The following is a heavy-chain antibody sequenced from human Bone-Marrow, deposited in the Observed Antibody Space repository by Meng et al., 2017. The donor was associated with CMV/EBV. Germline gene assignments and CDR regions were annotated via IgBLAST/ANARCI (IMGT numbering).Heavy chain of an antibody. CDR1: GFTFSSYS. CDR3: ARVPVDFWSGYIPAYYFDY. J-gene: IGHJ4*02. CDR2: ISSSSSTI. V-gene: IGHV3-48*04. D-gene: IGHD3-3*01. Sequence: GGSLRLSCAASGFTFSSYSMNWVRQAPGKGLEWVSYISSSSSTIYYADSVKGRFTISRDNAKNSLYLQMNSLRAEDTAVYYCARVPVDFWSGYIPAYYFDYWGQGTLVTVSS.